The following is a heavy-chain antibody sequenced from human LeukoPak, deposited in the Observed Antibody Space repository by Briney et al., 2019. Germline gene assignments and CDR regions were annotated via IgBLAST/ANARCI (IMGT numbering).Heavy chain of an antibody. CDR3: AGRVGATWVDY. CDR2: ISSSSSTM. Sequence: PGGSLRLSCAASGFTFSDNSMNWVRQAPGKGLEWLSCISSSSSTMYYADSVKGRFTISRDNAKNSLYLQMNSLRAEDTAVYYCAGRVGATWVDYWGQGTLVTVSS. D-gene: IGHD1-26*01. CDR1: GFTFSDNS. V-gene: IGHV3-48*04. J-gene: IGHJ4*02.